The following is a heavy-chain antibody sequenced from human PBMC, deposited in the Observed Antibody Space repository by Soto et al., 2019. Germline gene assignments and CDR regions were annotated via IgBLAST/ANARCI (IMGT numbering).Heavy chain of an antibody. D-gene: IGHD5-18*01. CDR3: AKEYSSISRGSFDY. CDR1: GFTFSSYA. CDR2: ITGGGGRT. V-gene: IGHV3-23*01. Sequence: GGSLRLSCAASGFTFSSYAINWVRQAPGKGLEWVSGITGGGGRTFYADSVKGRFTISRDNSKNTVYLQMNSVRADDTAVYYCAKEYSSISRGSFDYWGQGALVTVSS. J-gene: IGHJ4*02.